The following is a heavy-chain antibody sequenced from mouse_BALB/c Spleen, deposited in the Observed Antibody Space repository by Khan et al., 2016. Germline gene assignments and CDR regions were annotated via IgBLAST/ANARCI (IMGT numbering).Heavy chain of an antibody. J-gene: IGHJ1*01. Sequence: QVQLQQSGPELKKPGKTVKISCKASGYTFTNYGMNWVKQAPGKGLKWMGWINTYSGESTYADDFKGRFAFSLETSANTAYLQINNLKNEDTATYFSATYRYYYGRSRYFDVWGAGTTVTVSS. V-gene: IGHV9-3-1*01. CDR3: ATYRYYYGRSRYFDV. CDR1: GYTFTNYG. CDR2: INTYSGES. D-gene: IGHD1-1*01.